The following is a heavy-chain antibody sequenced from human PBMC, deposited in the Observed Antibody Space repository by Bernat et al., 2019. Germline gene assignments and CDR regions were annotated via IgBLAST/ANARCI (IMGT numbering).Heavy chain of an antibody. CDR2: IDFGGST. D-gene: IGHD5-12*01. J-gene: IGHJ4*02. CDR1: GGSISSNIYY. V-gene: IGHV4-39*01. CDR3: ARRGYSDYDLFDY. Sequence: QLQLQESGPGLVKPSETLSLTCTVSGGSISSNIYYWDWIRQPPGKGLEWIGSIDFGGSTYYNPSLKSLVTISVDTSKNPFSLKLSSVTAADTAVYYCARRGYSDYDLFDYWGQGTLVTVSS.